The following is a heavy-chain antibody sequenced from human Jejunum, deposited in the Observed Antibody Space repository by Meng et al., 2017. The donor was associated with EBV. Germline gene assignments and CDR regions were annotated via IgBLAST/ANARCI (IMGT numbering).Heavy chain of an antibody. Sequence: QGRLGQCGAKVKKPGTSLRVSCKASGYTFTSYVINWVRQATGQGLEWMGWMNPNSGNTGYAQKFQGRVTMTRNTSISTAYMELSSLRSEDTAVYYCARGRVWGSYQDYWGQGTLVTVSS. V-gene: IGHV1-8*01. CDR1: GYTFTSYV. J-gene: IGHJ4*02. D-gene: IGHD3-16*02. CDR2: MNPNSGNT. CDR3: ARGRVWGSYQDY.